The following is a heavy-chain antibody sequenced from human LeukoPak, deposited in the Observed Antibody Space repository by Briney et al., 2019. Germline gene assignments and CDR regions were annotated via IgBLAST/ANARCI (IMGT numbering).Heavy chain of an antibody. V-gene: IGHV3-11*01. CDR1: GFALSEYY. CDR2: ISSRSDVI. D-gene: IGHD3-10*01. CDR3: ARDRFGLFDY. Sequence: GGSLRLSCAASGFALSEYYMSRARQAPGQGLEWISYISSRSDVIHYADSVKGRFSISRDNAKNSMYLQMNSLRAEDTAVYYCARDRFGLFDYWGLGTLVTVSS. J-gene: IGHJ4*02.